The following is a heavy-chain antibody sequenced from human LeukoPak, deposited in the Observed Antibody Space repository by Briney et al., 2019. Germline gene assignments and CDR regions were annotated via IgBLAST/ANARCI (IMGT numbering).Heavy chain of an antibody. V-gene: IGHV3-21*01. CDR2: ISTSSSYI. Sequence: EGSLRLACGASGFTFSSYSMNWVRQAPGKGLEWVSFISTSSSYIYYADSVKGRFTISRDNARNSLYLQMNSLRPEDTAVYYCASQTTRRLPIAVADYFDYWGQGTLVTVSS. CDR3: ASQTTRRLPIAVADYFDY. CDR1: GFTFSSYS. J-gene: IGHJ4*02. D-gene: IGHD6-19*01.